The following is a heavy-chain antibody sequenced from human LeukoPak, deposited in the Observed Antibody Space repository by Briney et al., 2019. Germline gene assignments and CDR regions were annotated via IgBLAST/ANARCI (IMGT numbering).Heavy chain of an antibody. Sequence: GGSLRLSCAASGFSFDDYGMSWVRQAPGKGLEWVSVINWNGGSTGYADSVKGRFTISRDNAKNSLYLQMNSLRAEDTALYHCARGAGGITGTTWYDYWGHGTLVTVSS. CDR2: INWNGGST. CDR3: ARGAGGITGTTWYDY. V-gene: IGHV3-20*01. CDR1: GFSFDDYG. J-gene: IGHJ4*01. D-gene: IGHD1-7*01.